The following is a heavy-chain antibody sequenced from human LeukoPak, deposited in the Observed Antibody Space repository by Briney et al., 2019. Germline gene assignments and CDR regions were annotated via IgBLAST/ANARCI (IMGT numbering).Heavy chain of an antibody. CDR3: ARDFGSTTVAPDYFDY. V-gene: IGHV3-13*04. Sequence: GGSLRLSCAASGFTFSSYDMHWVRQGTGKGLEWVSAIGTAGDTYYPGSVKGRFTISRDNAKNSLYLQMNSLRAEDTAVYYCARDFGSTTVAPDYFDYWGQGTLVTVSS. D-gene: IGHD4-17*01. J-gene: IGHJ4*02. CDR2: IGTAGDT. CDR1: GFTFSSYD.